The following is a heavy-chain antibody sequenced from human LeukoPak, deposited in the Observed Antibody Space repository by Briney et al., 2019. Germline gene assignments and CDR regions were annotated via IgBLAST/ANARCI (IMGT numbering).Heavy chain of an antibody. D-gene: IGHD5-18*01. CDR3: ARAPAYGYIFTVDY. CDR2: IYHSGST. J-gene: IGHJ4*02. CDR1: GGSISSSNC. V-gene: IGHV4-4*02. Sequence: SETLSLTCAVSGGSISSSNCWSRVRQPPGKGLEWIGEIYHSGSTNYNPSLKSRVTISVDKSKNQFSLELSSVTAADTAVYYCARAPAYGYIFTVDYWGQGTLVTVSS.